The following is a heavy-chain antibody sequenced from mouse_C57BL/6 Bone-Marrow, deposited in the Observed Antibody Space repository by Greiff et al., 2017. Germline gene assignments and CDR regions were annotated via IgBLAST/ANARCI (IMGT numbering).Heavy chain of an antibody. CDR3: TRGFYGSSYAWCAY. CDR1: GYTFTDYE. J-gene: IGHJ3*01. V-gene: IGHV1-15*01. CDR2: IDPETGGT. Sequence: QVQLQQSGAELVRPGASVTLSCKASGYTFTDYEMHWVKQTPVHGLEWIGAIDPETGGTAYNQKFKGKAILTADKSSSTAYMELRSLTSEDSAVYDCTRGFYGSSYAWCAYWGQGTLVTVSA. D-gene: IGHD1-1*01.